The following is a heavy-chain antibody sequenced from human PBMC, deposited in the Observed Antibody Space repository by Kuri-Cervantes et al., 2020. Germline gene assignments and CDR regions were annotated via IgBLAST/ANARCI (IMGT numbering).Heavy chain of an antibody. CDR3: ASSQGSGSGSYSPDAFDI. J-gene: IGHJ3*02. CDR2: INGGNGNT. Sequence: ASVKVSCKASGYTFKSYAMHWVRQAPGQRLEWMGWINGGNGNTEYSQEFQGRVTITRDTSATTAYMELSSLRSEDTAVYYCASSQGSGSGSYSPDAFDIWGQGTMVTVSS. CDR1: GYTFKSYA. V-gene: IGHV1-3*01. D-gene: IGHD3-10*01.